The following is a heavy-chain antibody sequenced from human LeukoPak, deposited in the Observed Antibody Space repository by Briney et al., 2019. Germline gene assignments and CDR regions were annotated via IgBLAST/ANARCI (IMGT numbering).Heavy chain of an antibody. J-gene: IGHJ5*02. Sequence: SETLSLTCTVSGGSISSSSYYWGWIRQPPGKGLEWIGSIYYSGSTYYNPSLKSRVTISVDTSKNQFSLKLSSVTAADTAVYYCAREGWYSSSWPDWFDPWGQGTLVTVSS. CDR3: AREGWYSSSWPDWFDP. CDR2: IYYSGST. V-gene: IGHV4-39*07. CDR1: GGSISSSSYY. D-gene: IGHD6-13*01.